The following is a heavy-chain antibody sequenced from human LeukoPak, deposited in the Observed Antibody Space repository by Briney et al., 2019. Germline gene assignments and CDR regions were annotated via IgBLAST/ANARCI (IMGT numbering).Heavy chain of an antibody. Sequence: GGSLRLSCAASGFTFSSYAMHWVRQAPGKGLEWVAVISYDGSNKYYADSVKGRFTISRDNSKNTLYLQMNSLRAEDTAVYYCAREDSSGWGHFDYWGQGTLVTVSS. J-gene: IGHJ4*02. CDR3: AREDSSGWGHFDY. V-gene: IGHV3-30*14. CDR1: GFTFSSYA. CDR2: ISYDGSNK. D-gene: IGHD6-19*01.